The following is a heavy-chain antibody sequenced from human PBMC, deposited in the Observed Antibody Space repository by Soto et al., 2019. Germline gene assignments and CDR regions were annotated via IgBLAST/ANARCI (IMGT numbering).Heavy chain of an antibody. V-gene: IGHV1-18*01. D-gene: IGHD3-22*01. CDR1: GYTFTRYG. Sequence: QVQLVQSGAEVKKPGASVNVSCKASGYTFTRYGISWVRQAPGQGLEGMGWISAYNGNTNYAQKLQGRVTMTTDTSTITAYMELRSLRSDDTAVYYCAREGAASSGYESEQLFDPWCQGTLVTVSS. CDR2: ISAYNGNT. J-gene: IGHJ5*02. CDR3: AREGAASSGYESEQLFDP.